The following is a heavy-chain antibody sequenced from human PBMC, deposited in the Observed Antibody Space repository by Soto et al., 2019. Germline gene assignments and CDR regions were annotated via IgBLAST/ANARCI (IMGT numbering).Heavy chain of an antibody. CDR1: GGSISSGAYS. CDR3: ASMVGYCTSTSCLPRGSIDY. D-gene: IGHD2-2*01. V-gene: IGHV4-30-2*01. CDR2: IYHSGRT. J-gene: IGHJ4*02. Sequence: SETLSLTCAVSGGSISSGAYSCGCIRHPPWKGLELIVYIYHSGRTYYNPSLKSRVTISVDRSKNQFSLKLSSVAAADTAVYYCASMVGYCTSTSCLPRGSIDYWGQGALVTVSS.